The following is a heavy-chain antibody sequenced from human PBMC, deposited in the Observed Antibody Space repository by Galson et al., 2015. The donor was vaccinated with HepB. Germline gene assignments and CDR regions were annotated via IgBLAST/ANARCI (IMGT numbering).Heavy chain of an antibody. CDR3: ARVATSDYGDHSHFDY. Sequence: SLRLSCAASGFTFSDYYMTWIRQAPGKGLEWISYISTSGTNTNYADSVKGRFTISRDNAKNSLYLQMNSLRVEDTAVFYCARVATSDYGDHSHFDYWGQGTLVTVSS. J-gene: IGHJ4*02. CDR2: ISTSGTNT. CDR1: GFTFSDYY. D-gene: IGHD4-17*01. V-gene: IGHV3-11*06.